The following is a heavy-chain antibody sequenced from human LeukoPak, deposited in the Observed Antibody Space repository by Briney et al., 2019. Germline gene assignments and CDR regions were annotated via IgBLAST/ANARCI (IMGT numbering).Heavy chain of an antibody. CDR3: ASASGYCSGGSCYPGDYYMDV. Sequence: SETLSLTCTVSGDSISSGDYYWSWLRQPPGKGLEWIGYIYYSGSTNYNPSLKSRVSISIDTSKSQFSLKLTSVTAADTAVYYCASASGYCSGGSCYPGDYYMDVWGKGTTVTVSS. CDR1: GDSISSGDYY. J-gene: IGHJ6*03. CDR2: IYYSGST. V-gene: IGHV4-61*08. D-gene: IGHD2-15*01.